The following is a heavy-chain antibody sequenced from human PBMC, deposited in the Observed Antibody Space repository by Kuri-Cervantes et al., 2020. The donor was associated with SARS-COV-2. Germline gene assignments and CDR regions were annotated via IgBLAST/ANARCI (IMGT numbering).Heavy chain of an antibody. Sequence: GESLKISCAASGFTFSDYYMSWIRQAPGKGPEWVSYISSSGSTIYYADSVKGRFTISRDNAKNSLYLQMNSLRAEDTAVYYCARGHSSSLFFFYYYYMDVWGKGTTVTVSS. CDR3: ARGHSSSLFFFYYYYMDV. CDR2: ISSSGSTI. V-gene: IGHV3-11*04. J-gene: IGHJ6*03. CDR1: GFTFSDYY. D-gene: IGHD6-13*01.